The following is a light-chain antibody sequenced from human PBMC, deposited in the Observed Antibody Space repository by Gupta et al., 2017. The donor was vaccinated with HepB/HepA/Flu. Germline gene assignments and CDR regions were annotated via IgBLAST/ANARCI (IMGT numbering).Light chain of an antibody. J-gene: IGLJ1*01. Sequence: SYVLTPPPSVSVAPGKTARMTCGGNNIGSKTVHWYQQKPGQAPVVVIYYDSDRPSGIPERFSGSNSGNTATLTISGVEAGDEADYYCQVWDDRSDHYVFGTGTKVTVL. V-gene: IGLV3-21*04. CDR3: QVWDDRSDHYV. CDR1: NIGSKT. CDR2: YDS.